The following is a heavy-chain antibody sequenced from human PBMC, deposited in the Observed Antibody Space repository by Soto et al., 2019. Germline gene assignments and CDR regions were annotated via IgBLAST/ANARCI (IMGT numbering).Heavy chain of an antibody. D-gene: IGHD2-15*01. Sequence: PSETLSLTCAVSGGSCSGFFWGWIRQPPGKGLEWIGEVNHGGSTNYNPSLKSRVTISSDTSKNHFSLTLRSVTAADTAVYYGARAAVAAGGPFDKWGQGALVTVS. V-gene: IGHV4-34*01. CDR3: ARAAVAAGGPFDK. J-gene: IGHJ4*02. CDR2: VNHGGST. CDR1: GGSCSGFF.